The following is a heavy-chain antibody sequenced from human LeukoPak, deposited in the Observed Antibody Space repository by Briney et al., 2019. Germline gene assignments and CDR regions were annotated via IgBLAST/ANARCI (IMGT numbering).Heavy chain of an antibody. CDR3: ARGPVYYYSDTSALDY. CDR1: GFTFNNYW. J-gene: IGHJ4*02. Sequence: PGGSLRLSCAASGFTFNNYWVHWVRQVPGKGLVWVSRIHTDGSGSTYADSVKGRFTISRDNAKNILYLQMNWLRAEDTAVYYCARGPVYYYSDTSALDYWGQGTLVTVSS. D-gene: IGHD3-22*01. V-gene: IGHV3-74*01. CDR2: IHTDGSGS.